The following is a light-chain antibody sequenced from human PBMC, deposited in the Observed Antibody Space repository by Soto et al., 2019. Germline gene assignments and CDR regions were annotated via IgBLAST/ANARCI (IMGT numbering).Light chain of an antibody. CDR2: GAS. V-gene: IGKV3-15*01. CDR3: KQYTNWPAWT. J-gene: IGKJ1*01. CDR1: QSVSNF. Sequence: EKVMTQSPATLSMSPGEIATLSCRASQSVSNFLAWYQQKPGQAPRLLLYGASTRATGIPARFSGSGSGTEFTLSISSLQSEDFAVYYCKQYTNWPAWTFGQGTKVE.